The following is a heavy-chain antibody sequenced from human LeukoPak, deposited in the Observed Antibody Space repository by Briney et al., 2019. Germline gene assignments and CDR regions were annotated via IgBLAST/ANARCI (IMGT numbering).Heavy chain of an antibody. CDR2: INPNSGGT. CDR1: DYTFTTYG. CDR3: ARDRYYDSSGYYYFDY. V-gene: IGHV1-2*02. D-gene: IGHD3-22*01. J-gene: IGHJ4*02. Sequence: ASVKVSCKASDYTFTTYGISWVRQAPGQGLEWVGWINPNSGGTNYAQKFQGRVTMTRDTSISTAYMELSRLRSDDTAVYYCARDRYYDSSGYYYFDYWGQGTLVTVSS.